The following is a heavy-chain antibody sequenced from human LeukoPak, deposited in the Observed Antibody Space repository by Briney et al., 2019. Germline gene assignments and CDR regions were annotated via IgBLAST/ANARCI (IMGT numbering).Heavy chain of an antibody. CDR1: GFTFSSYS. D-gene: IGHD5-24*01. Sequence: GGSLRLSCAASGFTFSSYSMNWVRQAPGKGLEWVSSISSSSSYIYYADSVKGRFTISRDNAKNSLYLQMNSLRAEDTAVYYCALSRDGYNYAFNIWGQGTMVTVSS. CDR2: ISSSSSYI. V-gene: IGHV3-21*01. J-gene: IGHJ3*02. CDR3: ALSRDGYNYAFNI.